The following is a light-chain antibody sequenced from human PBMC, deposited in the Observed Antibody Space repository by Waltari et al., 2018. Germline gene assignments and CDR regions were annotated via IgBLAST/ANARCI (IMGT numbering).Light chain of an antibody. V-gene: IGLV2-14*01. CDR2: DVY. CDR3: SSYTSSGVV. J-gene: IGLJ2*01. CDR1: GSDVGGYDY. Sequence: QSALTQPASVSGSPGQAIIISCTGTGSDVGGYDYVSWYQQYPGKAPRLILYDVYQRPSGVSSRFSGSKSDNTASLTISGLQAEDESVYYCSSYTSSGVVFGGGTKLTVL.